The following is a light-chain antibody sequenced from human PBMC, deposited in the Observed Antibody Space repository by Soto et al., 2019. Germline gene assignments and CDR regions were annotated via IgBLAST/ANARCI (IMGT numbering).Light chain of an antibody. CDR1: QSISSY. V-gene: IGKV1-39*01. CDR2: AAS. J-gene: IGKJ2*01. Sequence: IQMTQSPSALSASVGDRVTITCLASQSISSYLNWYQHKPGKAPKLMIYAASSLQSGVPSRLSGSGSGEDFTLTISSLQPEDFATYYCQQSYSTPYTFGKGTKVDI. CDR3: QQSYSTPYT.